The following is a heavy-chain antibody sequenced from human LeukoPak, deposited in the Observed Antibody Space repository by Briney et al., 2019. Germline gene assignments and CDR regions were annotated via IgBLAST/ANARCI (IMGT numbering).Heavy chain of an antibody. CDR3: AREPVPIAVAGAGAYYGMDV. Sequence: GSSVKVSCKASGGTFNSYAISWVRQAPGQGLEWMGGISPIFGTANYAQKFQGRVTITADKSTSTAYMELSSLTSEDTAVYYCAREPVPIAVAGAGAYYGMDVWGKGTTVTVSS. V-gene: IGHV1-69*06. CDR2: ISPIFGTA. J-gene: IGHJ6*04. D-gene: IGHD6-19*01. CDR1: GGTFNSYA.